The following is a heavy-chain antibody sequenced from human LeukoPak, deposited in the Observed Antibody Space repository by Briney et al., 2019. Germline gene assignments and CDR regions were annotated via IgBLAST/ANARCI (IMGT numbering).Heavy chain of an antibody. CDR3: ARDRDPALGDHDALDI. D-gene: IGHD2-21*02. J-gene: IGHJ3*02. CDR1: GFTFSNYE. V-gene: IGHV3-48*03. Sequence: GGSLRLSGAASGFTFSNYEMNWVRQAPGKGPEWVSYITTTGRSLYYADAVKGRFTISRDNAKNSLYLQMKNPRADDTAVYYCARDRDPALGDHDALDIWGQGTMVTVSS. CDR2: ITTTGRSL.